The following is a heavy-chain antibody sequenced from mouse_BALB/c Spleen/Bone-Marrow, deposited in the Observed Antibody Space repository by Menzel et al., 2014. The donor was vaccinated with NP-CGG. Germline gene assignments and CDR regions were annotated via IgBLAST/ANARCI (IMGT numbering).Heavy chain of an antibody. CDR2: ISGGGSYT. CDR1: GFTFSNYG. CDR3: ARHAYYDQTEVSFVY. V-gene: IGHV5-9-2*01. J-gene: IGHJ3*01. Sequence: EVMLVESGGGLVKSGGSLKLSSAASGFTFSNYGMSWVRQTPEKRLEWVATISGGGSYTFYSDSVKGRFTISRDNAKNNLYLQLSSLRSEDTALYYCARHAYYDQTEVSFVYWGQGTLVTVSA. D-gene: IGHD2-4*01.